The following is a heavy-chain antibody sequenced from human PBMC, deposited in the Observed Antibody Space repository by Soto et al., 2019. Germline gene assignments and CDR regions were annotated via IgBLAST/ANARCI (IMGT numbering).Heavy chain of an antibody. Sequence: PGGSLRLSCAASGLSFSSSAMHWVRQAPGKGLEWVAMISHDGSHEYYGDSVKGRFSVSRDNSHNILHLQMNSLRIEDTAVYFCARNTDHRLVRGWLDPWGQGXLVTVYS. J-gene: IGHJ5*02. D-gene: IGHD3-10*01. CDR2: ISHDGSHE. CDR3: ARNTDHRLVRGWLDP. V-gene: IGHV3-30-3*01. CDR1: GLSFSSSA.